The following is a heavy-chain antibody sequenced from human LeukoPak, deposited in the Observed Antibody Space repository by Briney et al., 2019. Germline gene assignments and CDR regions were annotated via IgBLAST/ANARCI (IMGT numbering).Heavy chain of an antibody. CDR2: INPSGGST. CDR3: AREMAAAAGFDY. Sequence: ASVKVSCKASGYTFTSYYIHWVRQAPGQGLEWMGIINPSGGSTNYAQKFQGRVTMTRDTSTSTVYMDLSSLRSEDTAVYYCAREMAAAAGFDYWGQGTLVTVPS. J-gene: IGHJ4*02. CDR1: GYTFTSYY. V-gene: IGHV1-46*01. D-gene: IGHD6-13*01.